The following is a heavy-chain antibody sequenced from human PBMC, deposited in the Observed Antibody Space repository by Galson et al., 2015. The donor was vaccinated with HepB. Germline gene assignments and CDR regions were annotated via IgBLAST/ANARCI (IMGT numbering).Heavy chain of an antibody. CDR2: IFSGGST. CDR3: AREEKDYGDTGACDI. V-gene: IGHV3-53*01. Sequence: SLRLSCAASGFSVNTYYMSWVRQAPGKGLEWVSVIFSGGSTYYKDSVKGRFTISRDISRNTLYLHMNRLRAGDTAMDYCAREEKDYGDTGACDIWGQGIMVIV. D-gene: IGHD4/OR15-4a*01. CDR1: GFSVNTYY. J-gene: IGHJ3*02.